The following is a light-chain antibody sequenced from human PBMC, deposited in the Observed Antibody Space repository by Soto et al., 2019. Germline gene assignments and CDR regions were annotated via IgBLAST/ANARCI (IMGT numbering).Light chain of an antibody. V-gene: IGKV1-33*01. Sequence: DIQLTQSPSSLSTSVGDRVTITCQASQHISNYLNWYQQKPGKAPKLLVYGASNLQAGVPSRFSGSGSGTDFTFTISSLQPEDIATYYCQQYDRLPYTFGQGTTLESK. J-gene: IGKJ2*01. CDR1: QHISNY. CDR2: GAS. CDR3: QQYDRLPYT.